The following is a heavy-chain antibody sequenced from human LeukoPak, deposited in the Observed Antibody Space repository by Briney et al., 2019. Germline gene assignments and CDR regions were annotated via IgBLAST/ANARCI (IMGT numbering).Heavy chain of an antibody. V-gene: IGHV3-9*01. J-gene: IGHJ6*02. D-gene: IGHD6-19*01. CDR3: ARGNRDTSGFYFYYGMDV. CDR1: GFTFDDYA. Sequence: GGSLRLSCAASGFTFDDYAMFWVRQAPGKGLEWVSGISWDSRNIGNAASVKGRFTTSRDNGKTSLYLQMNSLRPDDTAIYSCARGNRDTSGFYFYYGMDVWGPGSTVTVSS. CDR2: ISWDSRNI.